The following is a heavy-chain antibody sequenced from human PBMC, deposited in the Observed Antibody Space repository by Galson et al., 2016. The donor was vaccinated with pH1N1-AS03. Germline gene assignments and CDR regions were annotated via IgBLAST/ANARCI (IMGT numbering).Heavy chain of an antibody. CDR1: GFTFGEYP. V-gene: IGHV3-49*03. CDR3: SRAIHTVVGLWYFEY. CDR2: ITSRGYGGTT. D-gene: IGHD2-21*01. Sequence: LRLSCAASGFTFGEYPLSWIRQAPGKGLEWIGFITSRGYGGTTHYAASVQDRFTISRDDSESIAYLQMDSLKTEDTAVYFCSRAIHTVVGLWYFEYLGQGTLDTVST. J-gene: IGHJ4*02.